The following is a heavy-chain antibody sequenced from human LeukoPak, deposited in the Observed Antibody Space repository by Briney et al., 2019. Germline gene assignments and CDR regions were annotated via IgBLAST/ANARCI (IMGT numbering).Heavy chain of an antibody. Sequence: SETLSLTCTVSGGSISSYYWSWIRQPPGKGLEWIGYIYYSGSTNYNPSLKSRVTISVDTSKNQFSLKLSSVTAADTAVYYCARDRYRSRLDAFDIWGQGTMVTVSS. CDR1: GGSISSYY. J-gene: IGHJ3*02. V-gene: IGHV4-59*01. D-gene: IGHD2-2*01. CDR2: IYYSGST. CDR3: ARDRYRSRLDAFDI.